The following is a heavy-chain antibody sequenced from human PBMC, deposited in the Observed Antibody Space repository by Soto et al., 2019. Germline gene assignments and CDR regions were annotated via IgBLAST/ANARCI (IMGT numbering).Heavy chain of an antibody. CDR1: GGSISGYY. CDR3: VGQWLAGYGAFDP. CDR2: INHSGTT. Sequence: SETLSLTCAVYGGSISGYYCSWIRQPPGKGLEWIGEINHSGTTNYNPSLRSRLTISLDKSKKQLSLRLTSVTAADTALYYCVGQWLAGYGAFDPLGKGTLVTVSS. D-gene: IGHD6-19*01. J-gene: IGHJ5*02. V-gene: IGHV4-34*01.